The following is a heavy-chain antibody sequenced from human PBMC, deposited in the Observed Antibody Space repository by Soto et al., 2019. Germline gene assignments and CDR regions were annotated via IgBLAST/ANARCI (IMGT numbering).Heavy chain of an antibody. CDR2: INAGNGNT. CDR1: GYTFTSYA. CDR3: ARVWDYYDSSGSLGSHFDY. V-gene: IGHV1-3*01. J-gene: IGHJ4*02. Sequence: ASVKVSCKASGYTFTSYAMHWVRQAPGQRLEWMGWINAGNGNTKYSQKFQGRVTITRDTSASTAYMELSSLRSEDTAVYYCARVWDYYDSSGSLGSHFDYWGQGTLVTVSS. D-gene: IGHD3-22*01.